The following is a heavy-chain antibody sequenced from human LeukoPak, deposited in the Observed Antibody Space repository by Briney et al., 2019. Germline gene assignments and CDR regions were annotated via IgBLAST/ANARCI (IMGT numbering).Heavy chain of an antibody. CDR3: AKDSGLWSTKYYFDY. Sequence: GGSLSLSCAAYGLTFDDYAMRWVRLAPGKGLEWVSGISWNSGSIGYADSVKGRFTISRDNAKNSLYLQMNSLRAEDTALYYCAKDSGLWSTKYYFDYWGQGTLVTVSS. CDR2: ISWNSGSI. J-gene: IGHJ4*02. CDR1: GLTFDDYA. D-gene: IGHD5-18*01. V-gene: IGHV3-9*01.